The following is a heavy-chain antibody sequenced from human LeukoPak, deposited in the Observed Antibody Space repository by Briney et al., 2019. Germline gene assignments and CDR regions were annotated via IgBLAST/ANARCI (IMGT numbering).Heavy chain of an antibody. V-gene: IGHV3-73*01. CDR1: GFTFSGSA. CDR3: TSPQDIVVAPAERMAFDI. J-gene: IGHJ3*02. CDR2: IRSKANSYAT. D-gene: IGHD2-2*01. Sequence: GGSLRLSCAASGFTFSGSAMNWVRQASGKGLEWVGRIRSKANSYATAYAASVKGRFTISRDDSKNTAYLQMNSLKTEDTAVYYCTSPQDIVVAPAERMAFDIWGQGTMVTVSS.